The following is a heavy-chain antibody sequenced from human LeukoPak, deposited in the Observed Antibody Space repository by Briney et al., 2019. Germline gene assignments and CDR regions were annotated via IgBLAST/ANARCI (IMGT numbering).Heavy chain of an antibody. CDR2: IYYSGST. Sequence: SQTLSLTCTVSGGSLSSYYWSWIRQPPAKGLEWIGYIYYSGSTNYNPSLKSRVTISVDTSTNQFSLKLSTVTAADTAVYSCARAEMATLPYWYFDLWGRGTLVTVSS. D-gene: IGHD5-24*01. J-gene: IGHJ2*01. V-gene: IGHV4-59*08. CDR3: ARAEMATLPYWYFDL. CDR1: GGSLSSYY.